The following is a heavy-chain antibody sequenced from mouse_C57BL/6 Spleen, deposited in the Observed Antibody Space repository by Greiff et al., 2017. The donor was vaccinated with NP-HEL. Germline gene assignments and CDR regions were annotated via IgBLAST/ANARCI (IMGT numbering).Heavy chain of an antibody. J-gene: IGHJ3*01. V-gene: IGHV1-52*01. D-gene: IGHD1-1*01. CDR2: IDPSDSET. CDR3: ARLGYGSSPAWFAY. Sequence: VQLQQSGAELVRPGSSVKLSCKASGYTFTSYWMHWVKQRPIQGLEWIGNIDPSDSETHYNQKFKDKATLTVDKSSSTAYMQLSSLTSEDSAVYYCARLGYGSSPAWFAYWGQGTLVTVSA. CDR1: GYTFTSYW.